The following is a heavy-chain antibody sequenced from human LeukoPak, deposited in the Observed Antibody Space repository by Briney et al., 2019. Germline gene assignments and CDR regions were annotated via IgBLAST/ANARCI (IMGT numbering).Heavy chain of an antibody. D-gene: IGHD3-16*01. Sequence: GGSLRLSCAASGFTFSSFPMHWVRQVPGKGLEWVSSISSTSSYIYYADSVKGRFTISRDNAKNSLYLQMNSLRAEDTAVYYCARDGGGSFDYWGQGTLVTVSS. CDR3: ARDGGGSFDY. CDR2: ISSTSSYI. CDR1: GFTFSSFP. V-gene: IGHV3-21*01. J-gene: IGHJ4*02.